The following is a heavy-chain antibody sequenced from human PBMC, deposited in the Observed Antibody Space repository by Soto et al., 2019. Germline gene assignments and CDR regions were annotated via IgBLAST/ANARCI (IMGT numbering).Heavy chain of an antibody. CDR3: ARDQEVVDYGGNSLGY. V-gene: IGHV3-33*01. J-gene: IGHJ4*02. CDR2: IWYDGSNK. CDR1: GFTFSSYG. D-gene: IGHD4-17*01. Sequence: GGSLRLSCAASGFTFSSYGMHWVRQAPGKGLEWVAVIWYDGSNKYYADSVKGRFTISRDNSKNTLYLQMNSLRAEDTAVYYCARDQEVVDYGGNSLGYWGQGTLVTVSS.